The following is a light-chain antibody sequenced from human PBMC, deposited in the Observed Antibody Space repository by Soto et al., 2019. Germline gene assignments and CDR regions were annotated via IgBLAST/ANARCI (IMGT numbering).Light chain of an antibody. J-gene: IGLJ1*01. CDR2: GNS. CDR1: SSNIGAGYD. Sequence: QSALTQPPSVSGAPGQRVTIPCTGSSSNIGAGYDVHWYQQLPATAPKLLIYGNSNRPSGVPDRFSGSKSGTSASLAITGLQAEYEADYYCQSYDSSLSGYVFGTGTKVTVL. V-gene: IGLV1-40*01. CDR3: QSYDSSLSGYV.